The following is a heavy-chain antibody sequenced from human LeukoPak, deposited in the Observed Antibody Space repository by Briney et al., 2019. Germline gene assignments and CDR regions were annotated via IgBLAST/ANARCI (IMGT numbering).Heavy chain of an antibody. CDR2: INAGNGNT. CDR3: ARVGVLQSFDH. CDR1: GYTFTSYA. Sequence: PEASVRVSCKASGYTFTSYAMHWVRQAPGQRLEWMGWINAGNGNTKYSQKFQGRVTITRDTSASTAYMELSSLRSEDTAVYYCARVGVLQSFDHWGQGTLVTVSS. V-gene: IGHV1-3*01. D-gene: IGHD2/OR15-2a*01. J-gene: IGHJ4*02.